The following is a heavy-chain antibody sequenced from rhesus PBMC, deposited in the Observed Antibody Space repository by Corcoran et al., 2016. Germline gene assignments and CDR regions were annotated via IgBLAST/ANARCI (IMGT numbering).Heavy chain of an antibody. V-gene: IGHV4-173*01. Sequence: QVQLQQWGEGLVKPSETLSLTCAVYGGSISSNYWSWIRQPPGKGLEWIGRISGSGVSTDSNPSLKSRFTSSPDTSKNQFALKLSSVTAADTAVYYCARDESTITRLVVDGLDYWGQGVLVTVSS. CDR3: ARDESTITRLVVDGLDY. D-gene: IGHD3-40*01. CDR2: ISGSGVST. CDR1: GGSISSNY. J-gene: IGHJ4*01.